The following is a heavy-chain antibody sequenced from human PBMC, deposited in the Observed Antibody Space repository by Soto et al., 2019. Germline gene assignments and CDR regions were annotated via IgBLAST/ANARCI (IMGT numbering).Heavy chain of an antibody. Sequence: LSLTCAVYGGSFSGYYWGWIRHHPGKGLEWIGYVSHRGNTYYNPSLKSRLTISLDTSKNQFYLHLTSVTAADTAVYYCARYRFTATWSKFDYWGQGTQVTVSS. CDR3: ARYRFTATWSKFDY. CDR2: VSHRGNT. CDR1: GGSFSGYY. D-gene: IGHD3-3*01. V-gene: IGHV4-34*10. J-gene: IGHJ4*02.